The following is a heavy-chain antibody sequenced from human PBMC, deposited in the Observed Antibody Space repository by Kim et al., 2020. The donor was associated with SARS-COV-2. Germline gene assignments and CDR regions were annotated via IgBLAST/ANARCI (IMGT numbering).Heavy chain of an antibody. CDR3: ARNPGRYSSRGLMTAFDI. J-gene: IGHJ3*02. Sequence: ASVKVSCKASGYTFTSYYMHWVRQAPGQGLEWMGIINPSGGSTSYAQKFQGRVTMTRDTSTSTVYMELSSLRSEDTAVYYCARNPGRYSSRGLMTAFDIWGKETMVSLSS. V-gene: IGHV1-46*01. D-gene: IGHD6-13*01. CDR1: GYTFTSYY. CDR2: INPSGGST.